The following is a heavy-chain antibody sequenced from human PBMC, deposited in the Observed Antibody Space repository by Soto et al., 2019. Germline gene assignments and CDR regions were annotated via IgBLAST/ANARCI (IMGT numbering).Heavy chain of an antibody. J-gene: IGHJ5*02. CDR1: GFTFSTYP. CDR2: ISHDGSNK. D-gene: IGHD1-1*01. Sequence: QVQLVQSGGGVVQPGRSLRLSCAASGFTFSTYPMHWVRQAPGKGLEWVAVISHDGSNKYYTDSVKGRFTISRDNSKNTLYVQMNSLRAEDTAVYYCARSWGTGDGSNLGYNWLDPWGQGILVTVFS. CDR3: ARSWGTGDGSNLGYNWLDP. V-gene: IGHV3-30-3*01.